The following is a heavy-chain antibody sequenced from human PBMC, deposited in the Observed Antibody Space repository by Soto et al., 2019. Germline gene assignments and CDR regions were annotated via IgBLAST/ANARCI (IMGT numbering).Heavy chain of an antibody. CDR3: AKTAAGGKNYYGMDV. CDR1: GYSFTSYW. CDR2: IYPGDSDT. D-gene: IGHD6-13*01. Sequence: LKISCKGSGYSFTSYWIGWARQMPGKGLEWMGIIYPGDSDTRYSPSFQGRVTISADKSISTAYLQWSSLKASDTAMYYCAKTAAGGKNYYGMDVWGQGTTVTVSS. J-gene: IGHJ6*02. V-gene: IGHV5-51*01.